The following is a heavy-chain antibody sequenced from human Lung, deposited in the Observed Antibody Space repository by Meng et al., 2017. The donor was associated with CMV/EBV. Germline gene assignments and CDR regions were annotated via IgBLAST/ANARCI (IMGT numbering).Heavy chain of an antibody. CDR2: IYYSGST. CDR1: GGSVSSGSYY. D-gene: IGHD6-6*01. Sequence: LXCTVSGGSVSSGSYYWSWIRQPPGKGLEWIGYIYYSGSTNYNPSLKSRVTISVDTSKNQFSLKLSSVTAADTAVYYCAREDIAARPHYYYGMDVXGQGXTVTVSS. J-gene: IGHJ6*02. CDR3: AREDIAARPHYYYGMDV. V-gene: IGHV4-61*01.